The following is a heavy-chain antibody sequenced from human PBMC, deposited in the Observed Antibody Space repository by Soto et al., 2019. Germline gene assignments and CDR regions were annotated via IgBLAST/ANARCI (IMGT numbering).Heavy chain of an antibody. D-gene: IGHD3-10*01. V-gene: IGHV5-51*01. J-gene: IGHJ3*01. Sequence: GESLKIYCKGSGYSFAGYCIGWVRQMPGKGLDWMGVIYPGDSDTRYSPSFHGQVTISADKSISTAYLQWSSLKASDTAMYFCARLPGVRGVFDGFNFWGQGTMVTVSS. CDR2: IYPGDSDT. CDR1: GYSFAGYC. CDR3: ARLPGVRGVFDGFNF.